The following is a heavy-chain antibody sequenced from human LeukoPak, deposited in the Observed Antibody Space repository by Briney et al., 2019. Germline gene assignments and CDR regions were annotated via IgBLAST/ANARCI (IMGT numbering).Heavy chain of an antibody. V-gene: IGHV1-8*01. CDR1: GYTFTSYD. CDR3: ARATTCSSTSCFYYYYYYMDV. Sequence: ASVKVSCKASGYTFTSYDINWVRQATGQGLEWMGWMNPNSGNTGYAQKFQGRVTMTRSTSISTAYMELSSLRSEDTAVYYCARATTCSSTSCFYYYYYYMDVWGKGTTVTISS. CDR2: MNPNSGNT. D-gene: IGHD2-2*01. J-gene: IGHJ6*03.